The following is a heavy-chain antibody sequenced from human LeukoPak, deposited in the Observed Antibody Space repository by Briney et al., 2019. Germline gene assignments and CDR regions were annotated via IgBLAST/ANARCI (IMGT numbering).Heavy chain of an antibody. Sequence: GEALKTPCKGFGYSFTSYLIGWGRPMPGEGLEGMGGIYPNEADTRYSPSFQGQVTISADKSISTAYLQWSSLKASDTAMYYCARQPTSMVRGIIITDYYFDYWGQGTLVTVSS. CDR1: GYSFTSYL. CDR3: ARQPTSMVRGIIITDYYFDY. V-gene: IGHV5-51*01. CDR2: IYPNEADT. D-gene: IGHD3-10*01. J-gene: IGHJ4*02.